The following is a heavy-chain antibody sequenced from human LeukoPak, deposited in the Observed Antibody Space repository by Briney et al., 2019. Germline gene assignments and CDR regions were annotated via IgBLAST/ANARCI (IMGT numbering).Heavy chain of an antibody. CDR2: IYSGGST. D-gene: IGHD5-12*01. Sequence: PGGSLRLSCAASGFTVSSIYMSWVRQAPGKGLEWVSVIYSGGSTYYADSVKGRFTISRDNSKNTLYLQKSSLRAEDTAVYYCARDRSGYDLNARFYYYYMDVWGKGTTVTVSS. CDR3: ARDRSGYDLNARFYYYYMDV. V-gene: IGHV3-53*01. CDR1: GFTVSSIY. J-gene: IGHJ6*03.